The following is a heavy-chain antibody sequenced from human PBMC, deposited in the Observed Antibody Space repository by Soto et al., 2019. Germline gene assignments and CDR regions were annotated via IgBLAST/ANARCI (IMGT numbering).Heavy chain of an antibody. V-gene: IGHV3-48*03. Sequence: EVQLVESGGGLVQPGGSLRLSCAASGFTFSNSEMNWVRQAPGKGLEWISYSTSSGSTIYYADSVKGRFTISRDNAKNSLYLQMNSLRAEDTAVYYCARGNSPINIYWGQGTLVTVSS. CDR1: GFTFSNSE. CDR3: ARGNSPINIY. J-gene: IGHJ4*02. D-gene: IGHD2-21*01. CDR2: STSSGSTI.